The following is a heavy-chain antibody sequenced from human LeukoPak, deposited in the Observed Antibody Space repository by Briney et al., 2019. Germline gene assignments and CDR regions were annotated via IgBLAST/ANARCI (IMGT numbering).Heavy chain of an antibody. D-gene: IGHD3-10*01. J-gene: IGHJ4*02. Sequence: SSNYMSWVRQPPGKGLEWIGSIYYSGNTYYNPSLKSRGTISVDTSKNQFSLKLSSVTAADTAVYYCARLKEGIDYWGQGTXVXXSS. CDR2: IYYSGNT. V-gene: IGHV4-39*01. CDR1: SSNY. CDR3: ARLKEGIDY.